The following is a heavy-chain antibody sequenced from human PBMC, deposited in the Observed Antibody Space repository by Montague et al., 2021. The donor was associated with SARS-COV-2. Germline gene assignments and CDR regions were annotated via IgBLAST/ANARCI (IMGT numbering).Heavy chain of an antibody. Sequence: SETLSLTCTVSGGSISSSDYYWGWIRQPPGKGLEWIGSLFYSVNTYYNPSLKSRVTISVDTSKNQFSLKLSSVTAADTAVYYCARTNHDCWRGHERGGAFDIWGQGTMVTVSS. V-gene: IGHV4-39*01. J-gene: IGHJ3*02. CDR1: GGSISSSDYY. D-gene: IGHD3-3*01. CDR2: LFYSVNT. CDR3: ARTNHDCWRGHERGGAFDI.